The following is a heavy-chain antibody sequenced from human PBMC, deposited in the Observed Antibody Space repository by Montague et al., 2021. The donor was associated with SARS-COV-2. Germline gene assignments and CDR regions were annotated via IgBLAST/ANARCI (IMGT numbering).Heavy chain of an antibody. J-gene: IGHJ4*02. CDR2: TYYRSMWKS. V-gene: IGHV6-1*01. CDR1: GDSVAGHSAT. CDR3: VRGIEAAGSYDY. Sequence: CAISGDSVAGHSATWDWHRQSPSRDLEWLGRTYYRSMWKSDYARSVKSRIAINPDTSKNQFSLQLSSVTPEDTALYYCVRGIEAAGSYDYWGQGTLVTVSS. D-gene: IGHD6-13*01.